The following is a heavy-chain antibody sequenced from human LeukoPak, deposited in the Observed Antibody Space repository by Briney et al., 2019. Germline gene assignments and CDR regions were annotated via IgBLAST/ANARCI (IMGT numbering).Heavy chain of an antibody. Sequence: ASVKVSCKASGYTFTSYYMHWVRQAPGQGLEWMGIINPSGGSTSYAQKFQGRVTMTRDMSTSTVYMELSSLRSEDTAVYYCAREGNYYDSSGYVNGRSNYYYYYMDVWGKGTTVTISS. J-gene: IGHJ6*03. CDR1: GYTFTSYY. CDR2: INPSGGST. V-gene: IGHV1-46*01. D-gene: IGHD3-22*01. CDR3: AREGNYYDSSGYVNGRSNYYYYYMDV.